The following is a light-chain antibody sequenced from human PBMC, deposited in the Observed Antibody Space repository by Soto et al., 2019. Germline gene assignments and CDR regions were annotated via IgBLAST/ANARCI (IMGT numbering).Light chain of an antibody. CDR1: QSVSRS. CDR3: HQYNNWPPCT. V-gene: IGKV3-15*01. J-gene: IGKJ3*01. CDR2: GAS. Sequence: EIVMTQSPATLSVSPGERVTLSCRASQSVSRSLAWYQQKPGQAPRLLIYGASTRATGIPVRFSGSGSGTEFPLTISSLQSEYFAVYYCHQYNNWPPCTFGPGTKVDIK.